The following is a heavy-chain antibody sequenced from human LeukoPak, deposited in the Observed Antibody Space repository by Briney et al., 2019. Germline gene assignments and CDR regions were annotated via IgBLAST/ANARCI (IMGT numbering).Heavy chain of an antibody. CDR3: ARLKFYDSTGCSPGYYMDV. V-gene: IGHV4-4*07. Sequence: SETLSLTCSVSGGAIISYYWSWIRQPAGKGPEWIGRIYPTGNTDYNHTLKTRVTMSTDLSKKQFSLRLRSVTAADTAVYYCARLKFYDSTGCSPGYYMDVWGKGTAVTVSS. D-gene: IGHD6-19*01. J-gene: IGHJ6*03. CDR1: GGAIISYY. CDR2: IYPTGNT.